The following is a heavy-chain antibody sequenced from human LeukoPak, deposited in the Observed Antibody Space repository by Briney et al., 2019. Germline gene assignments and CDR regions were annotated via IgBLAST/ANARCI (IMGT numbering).Heavy chain of an antibody. Sequence: GRSQRLSRAASRLTYSTFVMHWVRHAPGKGLGWVAVISYEGTDKYYTDSAKGRFTISRDNSKNTLYLQMNSLRAEDTAVYYCARGLSIGGWSESNWFDPWGQGTLVTVSS. V-gene: IGHV3-30*10. D-gene: IGHD6-19*01. CDR3: ARGLSIGGWSESNWFDP. CDR1: RLTYSTFV. J-gene: IGHJ5*02. CDR2: ISYEGTDK.